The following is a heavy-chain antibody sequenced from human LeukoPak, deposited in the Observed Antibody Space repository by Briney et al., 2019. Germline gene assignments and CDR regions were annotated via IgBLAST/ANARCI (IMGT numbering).Heavy chain of an antibody. J-gene: IGHJ4*02. Sequence: SETLSLTCTVSGGSISSYYWSWIRQPPGKGLEWIGYIYYSGSTNYNPSLKSRVTISVDTSKNQFSLKLSSVTAADTAVYYCARGMVAATENFDYWGQGTLVTVSS. V-gene: IGHV4-59*01. D-gene: IGHD2-15*01. CDR3: ARGMVAATENFDY. CDR2: IYYSGST. CDR1: GGSISSYY.